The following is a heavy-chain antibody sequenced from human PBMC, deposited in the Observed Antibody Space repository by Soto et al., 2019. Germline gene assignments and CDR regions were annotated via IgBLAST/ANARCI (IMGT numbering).Heavy chain of an antibody. D-gene: IGHD1-1*01. V-gene: IGHV1-8*01. CDR2: MNPNSGNT. CDR3: ARFDWNDETFDP. Sequence: EASVKVSCKASGYTFTSYDINWVRQATGQGLEWMGWMNPNSGNTGYAQKFQGRVTMTRNTSISTAYMELSSLRSEDTAVYYCARFDWNDETFDPWGQGTPVTVSS. J-gene: IGHJ5*02. CDR1: GYTFTSYD.